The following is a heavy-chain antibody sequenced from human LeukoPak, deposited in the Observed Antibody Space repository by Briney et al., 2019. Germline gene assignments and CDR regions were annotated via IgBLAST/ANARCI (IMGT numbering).Heavy chain of an antibody. V-gene: IGHV1-18*01. CDR3: ARVSGASNFYGSGSYPTYFYYGMDV. J-gene: IGHJ6*02. D-gene: IGHD3-10*01. CDR2: ISPYSGNT. Sequence: ASVKVSCKASGYIFNTYGISWVRQAPGQGLEWMGWISPYSGNTNYAQKLQDRLTMTTDTSTSTAYMELRSLKSDDTAMYYCARVSGASNFYGSGSYPTYFYYGMDVWGQGTTVTVSS. CDR1: GYIFNTYG.